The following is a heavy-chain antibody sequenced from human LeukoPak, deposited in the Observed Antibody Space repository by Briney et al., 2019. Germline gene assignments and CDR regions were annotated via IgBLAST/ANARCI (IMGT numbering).Heavy chain of an antibody. CDR1: GFTFTSYG. V-gene: IGHV1-18*01. CDR2: ISAYNGNT. J-gene: IGHJ4*02. CDR3: ARDSSGSLDY. Sequence: PGGSLRLSCAASGFTFTSYGISWVRQAPGQGLEWMGWISAYNGNTNYAQKLQGRVTMATDTSTSTAYMELRSLRSDDTAVYYCARDSSGSLDYWGQGTLVTVSS. D-gene: IGHD3-22*01.